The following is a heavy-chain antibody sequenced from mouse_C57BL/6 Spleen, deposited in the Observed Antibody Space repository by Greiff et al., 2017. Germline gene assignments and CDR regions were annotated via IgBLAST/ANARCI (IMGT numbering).Heavy chain of an antibody. Sequence: VQLKQSGPGLVKPSQSLSLTCSVTGYSITSGYYWNWIRQFPGNKLEWMGYISYDGSNNYNPSLKNRISITRDTSKNQFFLKLNSVTTEDTATYYCARVAIYYGNFDYFDYWGQGTTLTVSS. CDR3: ARVAIYYGNFDYFDY. J-gene: IGHJ2*01. V-gene: IGHV3-6*01. D-gene: IGHD2-1*01. CDR2: ISYDGSN. CDR1: GYSITSGYY.